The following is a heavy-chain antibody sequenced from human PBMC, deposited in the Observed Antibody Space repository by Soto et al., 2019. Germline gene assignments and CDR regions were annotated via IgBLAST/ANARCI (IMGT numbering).Heavy chain of an antibody. CDR1: GLTFSSYS. D-gene: IGHD5-12*01. CDR3: ARDREWLRFGYFDY. V-gene: IGHV3-21*01. CDR2: ISSSSSYI. Sequence: EVQLVESGGGLVKPGGSLRLSCAASGLTFSSYSMNWVRQAPGKGLEWVSAISSSSSYIYYADSVKGRFTISRDNAKNSLYLQMNSLRAEDTAVYYCARDREWLRFGYFDYWGQGTLVTVSS. J-gene: IGHJ4*02.